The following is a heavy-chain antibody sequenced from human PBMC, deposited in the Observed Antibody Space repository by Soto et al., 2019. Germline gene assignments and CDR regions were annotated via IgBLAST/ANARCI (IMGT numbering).Heavy chain of an antibody. V-gene: IGHV3-23*01. CDR2: ISGGGASI. J-gene: IGHJ4*02. CDR3: AQAEYPEDY. Sequence: GGSLRLSCEASGFTFGSYAMNWVCQAPGKGLEWVSSISGGGASIYYADSVKGRFTISRDNSKNTLYLQMNSLRAEDTARYFCAQAEYPEDYWGKGALVTVS. CDR1: GFTFGSYA. D-gene: IGHD2-2*02.